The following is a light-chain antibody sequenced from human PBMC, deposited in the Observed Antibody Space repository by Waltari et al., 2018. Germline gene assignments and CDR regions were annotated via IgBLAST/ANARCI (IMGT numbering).Light chain of an antibody. V-gene: IGKV3-20*01. J-gene: IGKJ1*01. CDR1: QSVGKY. CDR2: HAS. Sequence: EVVLTQSPGTLSLSPGERATLSCRASQSVGKYLAWYQQKPGQAPRLLIYHASTMAPGIPDRFSGSGSGTDFSLTITRLEPEDSAVYYCQKYDYLPATFGQGTKVEIK. CDR3: QKYDYLPAT.